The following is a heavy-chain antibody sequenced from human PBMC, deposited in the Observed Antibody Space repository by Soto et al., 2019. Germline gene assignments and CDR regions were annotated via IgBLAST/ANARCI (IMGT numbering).Heavy chain of an antibody. J-gene: IGHJ4*02. D-gene: IGHD1-26*01. CDR1: GFTFRDYG. V-gene: IGHV3-30*18. CDR3: AKDWVGGSNKYYFEY. CDR2: ISHHGLKE. Sequence: PGGSLRLSCVASGFTFRDYGMHWVRQAPGKGLERVAGISHHGLKEHYADSVKGRFTISRDNSKKTVYLQLNSLRGDDTAVYYCAKDWVGGSNKYYFEYWGQGTLVTVSS.